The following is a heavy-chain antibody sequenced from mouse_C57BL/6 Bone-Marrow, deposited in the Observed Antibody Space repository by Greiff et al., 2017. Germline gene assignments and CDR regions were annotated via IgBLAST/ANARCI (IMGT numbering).Heavy chain of an antibody. CDR2: INPSNGGT. V-gene: IGHV1-53*01. CDR1: GYTFTSYW. J-gene: IGHJ1*03. CDR3: ARGWLLRYFDV. Sequence: VQLQQPGTELVKPGASVKLSCKASGYTFTSYWMHWVKQRPGQGLEWIGNINPSNGGTNYNEQFKSKATLTVDKSSSTAYMQLSSLTSEDAAVYYCARGWLLRYFDVWGTEATVTVSS. D-gene: IGHD2-3*01.